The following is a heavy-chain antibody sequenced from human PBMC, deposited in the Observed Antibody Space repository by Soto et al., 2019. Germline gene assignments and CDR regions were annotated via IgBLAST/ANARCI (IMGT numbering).Heavy chain of an antibody. Sequence: GGSLRLSCAASGFTFSSYAMSWVRQAPGKGLEWVSAISGSGGSTYYADSVKGRFTISRDNSKNTLYLQMNSLRAEDTAVYYCAKDQGYSSGWYDWFDPWGQGTLVTVS. CDR1: GFTFSSYA. V-gene: IGHV3-23*01. CDR2: ISGSGGST. J-gene: IGHJ5*02. D-gene: IGHD6-19*01. CDR3: AKDQGYSSGWYDWFDP.